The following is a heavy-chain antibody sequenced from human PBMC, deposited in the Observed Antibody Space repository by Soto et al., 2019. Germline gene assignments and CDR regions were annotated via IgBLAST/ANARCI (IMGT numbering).Heavy chain of an antibody. CDR3: ARQGHIVVVTAVVAFAI. D-gene: IGHD2-21*02. V-gene: IGHV1-69*06. Sequence: QVQLVQSGAEVKKPGSSVKVSCKASGGTFSSYAISWVRQAPGQGLEWMGGIIPIFGTANYAQKFQGRVTMTADKSTSTAYMELSSLRSEFTAVYYCARQGHIVVVTAVVAFAIWGQGSMVTVSS. J-gene: IGHJ3*02. CDR2: IIPIFGTA. CDR1: GGTFSSYA.